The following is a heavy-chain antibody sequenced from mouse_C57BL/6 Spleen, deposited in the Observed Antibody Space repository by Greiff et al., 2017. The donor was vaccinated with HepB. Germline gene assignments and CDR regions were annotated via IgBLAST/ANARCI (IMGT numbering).Heavy chain of an antibody. CDR1: GYSITSGYY. D-gene: IGHD1-1*01. V-gene: IGHV3-6*01. CDR3: ASWYYGRYAMDY. Sequence: EVKLQESGPGLVKPSQSLSLTCSVTGYSITSGYYWNWIRQFPGNKLEWMGYISYDGSNNYNPSLKNRISITRDTSKNQFFLKLNSVTTEDTATYYCASWYYGRYAMDYWGQGTSVTVSS. J-gene: IGHJ4*01. CDR2: ISYDGSN.